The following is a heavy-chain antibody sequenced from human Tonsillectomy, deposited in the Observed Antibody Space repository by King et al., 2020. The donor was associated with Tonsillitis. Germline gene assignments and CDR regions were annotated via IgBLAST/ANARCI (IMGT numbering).Heavy chain of an antibody. D-gene: IGHD3-10*01. V-gene: IGHV3-23*04. CDR3: AKXRLWXGDXGXYFDF. CDR1: GFTFSSHA. CDR2: ISASGGST. J-gene: IGHJ4*02. Sequence: VQLVESGGGLVQPGGSLGLSCAASGFTFSSHAMSWVRQAPGKGLEWVSAISASGGSTYYADSVKGRFSLSRDNFRNTLYLQMNILRAEDTAVYYCAKXRLWXGDXGXYFDFXXQGTLVTVSS.